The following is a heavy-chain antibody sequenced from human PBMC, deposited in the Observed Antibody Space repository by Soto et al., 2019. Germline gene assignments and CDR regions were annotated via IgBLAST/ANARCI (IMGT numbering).Heavy chain of an antibody. CDR2: IYYSGST. V-gene: IGHV4-59*08. CDR1: GGSISSYY. D-gene: IGHD6-13*01. J-gene: IGHJ5*02. Sequence: PSETLSLTCTVSGGSISSYYWSWIRQPPGKGLEWIGYIYYSGSTNYNPSHKSRVTISVDTSKNQFSLKLSSVTAADTAVYYCARHGIAAYWFDPWGQGTLVTVSS. CDR3: ARHGIAAYWFDP.